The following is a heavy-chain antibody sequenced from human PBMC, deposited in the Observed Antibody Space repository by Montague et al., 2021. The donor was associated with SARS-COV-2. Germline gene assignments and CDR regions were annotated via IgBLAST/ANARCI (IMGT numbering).Heavy chain of an antibody. CDR3: ARLRDGVVPSPILGVGPYYSYYYMDV. Sequence: SETLSLTCAVHGTSFSGYYWNWIRQPPGKGLEWIGEINHGGSTKXSPSLKSRLTISADTSKNQFSLKLTSVAAADTAVYYCARLRDGVVPSPILGVGPYYSYYYMDVWGRGTRSPSP. D-gene: IGHD3-10*01. CDR2: INHGGST. CDR1: GTSFSGYY. V-gene: IGHV4-34*01. J-gene: IGHJ6*03.